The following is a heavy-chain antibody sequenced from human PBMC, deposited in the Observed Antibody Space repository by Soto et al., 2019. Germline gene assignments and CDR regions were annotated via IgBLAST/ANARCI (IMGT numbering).Heavy chain of an antibody. CDR1: GFTFSNAW. CDR2: IKSKTDGGTT. Sequence: EVQLVESGGGLVKPGGSLRLSCAASGFTFSNAWMSWVRQAPGKGLEWVGRIKSKTDGGTTDYAAPVKGRFTISRDDLKNTLYLQMNSLKTEDTAVYYCTTGSPPGYCSGGSCYQYYMDVWGKGTTVTVSS. CDR3: TTGSPPGYCSGGSCYQYYMDV. J-gene: IGHJ6*03. V-gene: IGHV3-15*01. D-gene: IGHD2-15*01.